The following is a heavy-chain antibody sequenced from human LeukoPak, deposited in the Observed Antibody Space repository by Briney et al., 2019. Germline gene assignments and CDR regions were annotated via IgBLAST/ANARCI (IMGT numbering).Heavy chain of an antibody. CDR3: ARVPIAAAPGYYFDY. CDR2: IIPILGIA. Sequence: SVKVSCKASGGTFSSYAISWVRQAPGQGLEWMGRIIPILGIANYAQKFQGRVTITADKPTSTAYMELSSLRSEDTAVYYCARVPIAAAPGYYFDYWGQGTLVTVSS. J-gene: IGHJ4*02. V-gene: IGHV1-69*04. CDR1: GGTFSSYA. D-gene: IGHD6-13*01.